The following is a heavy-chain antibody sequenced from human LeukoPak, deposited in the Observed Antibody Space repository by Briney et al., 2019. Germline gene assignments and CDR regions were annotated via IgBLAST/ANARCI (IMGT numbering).Heavy chain of an antibody. CDR2: IKHDGSEK. V-gene: IGHV3-7*01. J-gene: IGHJ4*02. CDR3: ATDRGWRTSGYYLYYFEY. Sequence: QSGGSLRLSCAASGFTFTNYFMSWVRQAPGKGLEWVASIKHDGSEKYYVDSVRGRFTISRDNTMNSLYLQMSSLRAEDTAVYYCATDRGWRTSGYYLYYFEYWGQGTLVTFSS. CDR1: GFTFTNYF. D-gene: IGHD3-22*01.